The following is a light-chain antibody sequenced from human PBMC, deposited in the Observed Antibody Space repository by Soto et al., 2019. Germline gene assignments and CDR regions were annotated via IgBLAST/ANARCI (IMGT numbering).Light chain of an antibody. CDR3: QHYNDLPLT. J-gene: IGKJ1*01. Sequence: EIVMTQSPATLSLSPGERATLSCRASQSVSSNLAWYQHKPGQAPRLLISDASTRATGIPDRFSGSGSGTEFTLTITNLQSEDFAVYYCQHYNDLPLTFGQGTKVEIK. CDR2: DAS. CDR1: QSVSSN. V-gene: IGKV3-15*01.